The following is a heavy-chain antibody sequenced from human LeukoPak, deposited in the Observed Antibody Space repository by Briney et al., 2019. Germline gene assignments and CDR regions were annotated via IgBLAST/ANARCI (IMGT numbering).Heavy chain of an antibody. CDR1: GGSFSGYY. V-gene: IGHV4-34*01. J-gene: IGHJ4*02. Sequence: SETLSLTCAVYGGSFSGYYWSWIRQPPGKGLEWIGEINHSGSTNYNPSLKSRVTISVDTSKNQFSLKLNSVTAADTAVYYCARVTGYQLLLSWGQGTLVTVSS. CDR2: INHSGST. CDR3: ARVTGYQLLLS. D-gene: IGHD2-2*01.